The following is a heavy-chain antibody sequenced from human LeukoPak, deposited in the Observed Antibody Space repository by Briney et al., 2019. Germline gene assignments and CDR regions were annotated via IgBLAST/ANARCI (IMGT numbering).Heavy chain of an antibody. J-gene: IGHJ4*02. V-gene: IGHV3-53*01. Sequence: GGSLRLSCAASGFTVSSNYMSWVRQAPGKGLEWVSVIYSGGSTYYADSVKGRFTISRDNSKNTLYLQMNSLRAEDTAVYYCAATTELSSSWFYFDYWGQGTLVTVSS. D-gene: IGHD6-13*01. CDR2: IYSGGST. CDR1: GFTVSSNY. CDR3: AATTELSSSWFYFDY.